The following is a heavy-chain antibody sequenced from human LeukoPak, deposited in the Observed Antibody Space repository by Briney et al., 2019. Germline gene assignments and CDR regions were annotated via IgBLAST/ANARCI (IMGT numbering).Heavy chain of an antibody. Sequence: SVKVSCKASGDSISNFAVSWVRQAPGQGLEWMGGIIPIFGTAHYAQKFQGRVTITADESTSTTSLELSSLKSEDTAIYYCTTRSCGTGACFSSFCYYYGLHFWGQGTTVSVSS. D-gene: IGHD2-21*02. V-gene: IGHV1-69*13. J-gene: IGHJ6*02. CDR2: IIPIFGTA. CDR1: GDSISNFA. CDR3: TTRSCGTGACFSSFCYYYGLHF.